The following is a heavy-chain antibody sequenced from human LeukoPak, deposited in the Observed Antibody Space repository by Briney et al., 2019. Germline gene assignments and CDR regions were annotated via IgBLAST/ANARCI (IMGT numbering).Heavy chain of an antibody. CDR2: INPNSGGT. J-gene: IGHJ4*02. V-gene: IGHV1-2*02. CDR3: AGGGGGYDTDFDY. Sequence: ASVKVSCKASGYTFTGYYMHWVRQAPGQGLEWMGWINPNSGGTNYAQKFQGRVTMTRDTSISTAYMELSRLRSDDAAVYYCAGGGGGYDTDFDYWGQGTLVTVSS. D-gene: IGHD5-12*01. CDR1: GYTFTGYY.